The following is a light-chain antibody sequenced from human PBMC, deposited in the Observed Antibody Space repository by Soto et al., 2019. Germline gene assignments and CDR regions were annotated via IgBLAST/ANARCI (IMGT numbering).Light chain of an antibody. V-gene: IGLV2-14*01. CDR2: EGS. CDR3: SSYTSSSPYV. CDR1: SNDVGGYNY. J-gene: IGLJ1*01. Sequence: QSALTQPASVSGSPGQSITISCTGTSNDVGGYNYVSWYQHHPGKAPKLMIYEGSNRPSGVSHRFSGSKSGNTASLTISGLQAEDEADYYCSSYTSSSPYVFGTGTKLTVL.